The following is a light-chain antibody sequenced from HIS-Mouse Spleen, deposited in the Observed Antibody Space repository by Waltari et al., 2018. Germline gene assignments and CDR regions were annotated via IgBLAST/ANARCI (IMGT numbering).Light chain of an antibody. CDR3: QSADSSGTYVV. J-gene: IGLJ2*01. V-gene: IGLV3-25*03. CDR1: ALPKQY. Sequence: SYELTQPPSGSVSPGQTARITCSGDALPKQYAYWYQQKPGQAPVLVIYKDSERPSGIPKRFSGSSSGTTVTLTISGVQAEDEADYYCQSADSSGTYVVFGGGTKLTVL. CDR2: KDS.